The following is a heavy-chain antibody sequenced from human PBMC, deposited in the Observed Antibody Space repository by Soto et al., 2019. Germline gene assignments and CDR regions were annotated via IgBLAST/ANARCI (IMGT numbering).Heavy chain of an antibody. V-gene: IGHV1-46*01. CDR3: ARVKAAAGTNYYYGMDV. Sequence: ASVKVSCKASGYTFTSYGISWVRQAPGQGLEWMRIISPSGGSTNYAQKFQGRVTMTRDTSTTTVYMELSSLRFEDTAVYYCARVKAAAGTNYYYGMDVWGQGTTVTVSS. J-gene: IGHJ6*02. D-gene: IGHD6-13*01. CDR2: ISPSGGST. CDR1: GYTFTSYG.